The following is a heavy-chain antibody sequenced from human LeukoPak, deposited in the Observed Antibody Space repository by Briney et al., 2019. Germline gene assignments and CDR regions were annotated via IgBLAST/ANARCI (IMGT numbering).Heavy chain of an antibody. D-gene: IGHD5-18*01. V-gene: IGHV3-23*01. CDR3: AKIRYSYGYSLRFDY. J-gene: IGHJ4*02. CDR1: GFTFSSYA. CDR2: ISGSGGST. Sequence: PGGSLRLSCAASGFTFSSYAMSWVRQAPGKGLEWVSAISGSGGSTYYADSVKGRFTISGDNSKNTLYLQMNSLRAEDTAVYYCAKIRYSYGYSLRFDYWGQGTLVTVSS.